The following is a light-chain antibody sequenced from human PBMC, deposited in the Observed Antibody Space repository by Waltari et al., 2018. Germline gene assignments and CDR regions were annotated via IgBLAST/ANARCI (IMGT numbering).Light chain of an antibody. Sequence: REVTQSPATLSLSPGERATLSCRASQNVTTNLAWFQQNPGQTPSLLIYGASTKATDSPARFSGSESGTDFTVTINGLQSEYLAVYYCQHQTEWVWTFGQGTKVEI. CDR3: QHQTEWVWT. CDR2: GAS. J-gene: IGKJ1*01. CDR1: QNVTTN. V-gene: IGKV3-15*01.